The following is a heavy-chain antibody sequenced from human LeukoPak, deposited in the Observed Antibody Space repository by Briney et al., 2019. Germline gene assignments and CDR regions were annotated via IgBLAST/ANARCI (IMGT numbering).Heavy chain of an antibody. V-gene: IGHV4-59*01. Sequence: SETLSLTCSVSGGSISSYYWSWIRQPPGKGLEWIGYLYYSGSTNSNPSLKSRVTMSVDTSENQFSLKLRSVTAADTAVYYCARGGSGISNAFDIWGQGTMVTVSS. CDR1: GGSISSYY. D-gene: IGHD3-10*01. CDR3: ARGGSGISNAFDI. J-gene: IGHJ3*02. CDR2: LYYSGST.